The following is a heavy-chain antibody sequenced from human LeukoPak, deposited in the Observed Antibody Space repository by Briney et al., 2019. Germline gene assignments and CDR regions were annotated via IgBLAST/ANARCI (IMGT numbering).Heavy chain of an antibody. V-gene: IGHV4-30-2*01. D-gene: IGHD3-22*01. CDR3: ARTSGLGTSIDY. Sequence: PSETLSLTCTVSGGSISSYSWSWIRQPPGKGLEWIGYIYHSGSTYYNPSLKSRVTISVDGSKNQFSLKLSSVTAADAAVYYCARTSGLGTSIDYWGQGTLVTVSS. J-gene: IGHJ4*02. CDR1: GGSISSYS. CDR2: IYHSGST.